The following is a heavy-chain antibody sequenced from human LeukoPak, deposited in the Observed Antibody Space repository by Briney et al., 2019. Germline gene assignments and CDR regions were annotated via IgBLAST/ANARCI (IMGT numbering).Heavy chain of an antibody. CDR1: GGSISSNY. CDR3: ARDPKAMVRGENYYYYGMDV. Sequence: SETLSPTCTVSGGSISSNYWIWIRQHPGKGLEGIGYIYYSGSTYYNPSLKSRVTISVDTSKNQFSLKLSSVTAADTAVYYCARDPKAMVRGENYYYYGMDVWGQGTTVTVSS. V-gene: IGHV4-59*06. CDR2: IYYSGST. J-gene: IGHJ6*02. D-gene: IGHD3-10*01.